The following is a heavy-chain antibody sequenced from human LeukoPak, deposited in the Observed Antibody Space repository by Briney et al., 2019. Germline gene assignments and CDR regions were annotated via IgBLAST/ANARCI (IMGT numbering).Heavy chain of an antibody. D-gene: IGHD2-15*01. V-gene: IGHV1-2*02. CDR1: GYTFTGYY. CDR3: ARTYSVDY. CDR2: INPNSGGT. J-gene: IGHJ4*02. Sequence: ASVKVSCKASGYTFTGYYMHWVRQAPGQGLEWMGWINPNSGGTNYAQKFQGRVTMTTDTSTSTAYMELRSLRSDDTAVYYCARTYSVDYWGQGTLVTVSS.